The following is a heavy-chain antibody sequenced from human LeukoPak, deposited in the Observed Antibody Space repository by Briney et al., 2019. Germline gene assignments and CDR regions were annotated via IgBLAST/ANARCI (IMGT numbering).Heavy chain of an antibody. V-gene: IGHV4-34*01. CDR2: INHSGST. D-gene: IGHD6-13*01. J-gene: IGHJ3*02. CDR1: GGSFSGYY. Sequence: SETLSLTCAVYGGSFSGYYWSWIRQPPGKGLEWIGEINHSGSTNYNPSLKSRVTISVDTSKNQFSLKLSSVTAADPAVYYCARWTVSWYLWAFDIWGQGTMVTVSS. CDR3: ARWTVSWYLWAFDI.